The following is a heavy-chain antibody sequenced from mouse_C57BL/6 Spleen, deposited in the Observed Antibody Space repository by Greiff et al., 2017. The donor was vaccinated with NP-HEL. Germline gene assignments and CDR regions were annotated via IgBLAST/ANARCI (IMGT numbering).Heavy chain of an antibody. CDR2: INPSNGGT. Sequence: QVQLQQPGTELVKPGASVKLSCKASGYTFTSYWMHWVKQRPGQGLEWIGNINPSNGGTNYNEKFKSKATLTVDKSSSTAYMQLSSLTSEDSAVYYGARSGYGSSYGYFDVWGTGTTVTVSS. V-gene: IGHV1-53*01. CDR3: ARSGYGSSYGYFDV. D-gene: IGHD1-1*01. J-gene: IGHJ1*03. CDR1: GYTFTSYW.